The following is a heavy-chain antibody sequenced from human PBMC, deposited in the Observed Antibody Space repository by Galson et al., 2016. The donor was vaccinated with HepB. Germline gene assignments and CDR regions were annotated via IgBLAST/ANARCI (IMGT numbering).Heavy chain of an antibody. CDR1: GFSFNTYS. CDR2: ITSAGDKQ. V-gene: IGHV3-30*04. Sequence: SLRLSCAASGFSFNTYSMHWVRQAPGKGLEWVAAITSAGDKQYYTDSVRGRFTISRDNSNNMMYLQMNSLRPEDTSVYYCARDAMGRGSGSYSAFDNWGQGTLVTASS. D-gene: IGHD1-26*01. J-gene: IGHJ4*02. CDR3: ARDAMGRGSGSYSAFDN.